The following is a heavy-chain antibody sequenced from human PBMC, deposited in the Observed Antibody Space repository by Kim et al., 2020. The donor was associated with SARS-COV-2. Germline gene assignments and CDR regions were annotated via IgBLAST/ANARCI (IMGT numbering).Heavy chain of an antibody. CDR1: GFTFSSYG. D-gene: IGHD6-19*01. Sequence: GGSLRLSCAASGFTFSSYGMHWVRQAPGKGLEWVAVIWYDGSNKYYADSVKGRFTISRDNSKNTLYLQMNSLRAEDTAVYYCARDEAVAPYDYWGQGTLVTVSS. CDR3: ARDEAVAPYDY. V-gene: IGHV3-33*01. J-gene: IGHJ4*02. CDR2: IWYDGSNK.